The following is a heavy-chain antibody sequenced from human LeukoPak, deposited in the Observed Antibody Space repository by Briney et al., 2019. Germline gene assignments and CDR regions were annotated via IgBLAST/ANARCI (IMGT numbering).Heavy chain of an antibody. CDR3: AKGRCSGGSCYGRGFDY. Sequence: PGGSLRLSCAASGFTFSNYAMHWVRQAPGKGLEWVAAISGDGSNKYYGDSVKGRFTISRDNSKNTVYLQMNSLRAEDTAVYYCAKGRCSGGSCYGRGFDYWGQGTLVTVSS. D-gene: IGHD2-15*01. J-gene: IGHJ4*02. CDR1: GFTFSNYA. V-gene: IGHV3-30*18. CDR2: ISGDGSNK.